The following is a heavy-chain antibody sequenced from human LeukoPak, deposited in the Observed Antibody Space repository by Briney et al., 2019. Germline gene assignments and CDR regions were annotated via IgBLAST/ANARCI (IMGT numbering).Heavy chain of an antibody. CDR3: ARDFPMITFGGVIDSHYFDY. V-gene: IGHV4-61*02. D-gene: IGHD3-16*02. J-gene: IGHJ4*02. CDR2: VYTSGST. CDR1: GGSISSGSYY. Sequence: SETLSLTCTVSGGSISSGSYYWSWIRQPAGKGLEWIGRVYTSGSTNYNPSLKSRVTISVDTSKNQFSLKLSSVTAADTAMYYCARDFPMITFGGVIDSHYFDYWGQGTLVTVSS.